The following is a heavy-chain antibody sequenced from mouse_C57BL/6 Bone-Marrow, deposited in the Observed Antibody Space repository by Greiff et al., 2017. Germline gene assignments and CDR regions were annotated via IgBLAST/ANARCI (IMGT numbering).Heavy chain of an antibody. CDR1: GYSITSGYY. CDR2: ISYDGSN. J-gene: IGHJ1*03. Sequence: DVQLQESGPGLVKPSQSLSLTCSVTGYSITSGYYWNWIRQFPGNKLEWMGYISYDGSNNYNPSLKNRISITRDTSKHQFFLKLNSVTTEDTATYYCARERGGYYWYCDVWGTGTTVTVSS. D-gene: IGHD1-1*02. CDR3: ARERGGYYWYCDV. V-gene: IGHV3-6*01.